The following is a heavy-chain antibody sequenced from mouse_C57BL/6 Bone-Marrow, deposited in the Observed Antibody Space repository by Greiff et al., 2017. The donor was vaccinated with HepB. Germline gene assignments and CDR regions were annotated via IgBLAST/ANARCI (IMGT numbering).Heavy chain of an antibody. Sequence: QVQLQQPGAELVKPGASVKLSCKASGYTFTSYWMHWVKQRPGQGLEWIGRIHPNSGSTNYNEKFKSKATLTVDKSSSTAYMQLSSLTSEDSAVYYCAREDWDYAMDYGGQGTAVTVSS. D-gene: IGHD4-1*01. CDR2: IHPNSGST. CDR1: GYTFTSYW. CDR3: AREDWDYAMDY. V-gene: IGHV1-64*01. J-gene: IGHJ4*01.